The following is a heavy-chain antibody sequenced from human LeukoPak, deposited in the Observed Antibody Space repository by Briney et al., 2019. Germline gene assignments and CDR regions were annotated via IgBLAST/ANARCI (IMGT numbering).Heavy chain of an antibody. CDR2: IYYSGHT. D-gene: IGHD6-13*01. V-gene: IGHV4-31*03. J-gene: IGHJ4*02. Sequence: SQTLSLTCTVSGGSISSDDYYWSWIRQHPGKGLEWIGYIYYSGHTFYNPSLRSRVTISVDTSKNQFSLKLSSVTAADTAVYYCARTGDIVGTSWYYFDYWGQGTLVTVSS. CDR3: ARTGDIVGTSWYYFDY. CDR1: GGSISSDDYY.